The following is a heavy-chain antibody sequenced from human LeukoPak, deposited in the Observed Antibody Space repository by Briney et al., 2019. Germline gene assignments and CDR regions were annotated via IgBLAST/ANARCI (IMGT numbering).Heavy chain of an antibody. V-gene: IGHV4-39*07. CDR2: IYYSGST. CDR3: ARDQGSSWSHNWFDP. Sequence: SETLSLTCPVSGGSISSSSYYWGWIRQPPGKGLEWIGSIYYSGSTYYNPSLKSRVTISVDTSKNQFSLKLSSVTAADTAVYYCARDQGSSWSHNWFDPWGQGTLVTVSS. CDR1: GGSISSSSYY. D-gene: IGHD6-13*01. J-gene: IGHJ5*02.